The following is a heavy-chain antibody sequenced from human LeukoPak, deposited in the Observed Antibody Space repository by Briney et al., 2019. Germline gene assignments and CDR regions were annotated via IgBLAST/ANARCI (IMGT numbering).Heavy chain of an antibody. Sequence: SETLSLTCAVYGGSFSGYYWSWIRQPPGKGLEWIGEINHSGSTNYNPSLKSRVTISVDTSKNQFSLKLSSVTAADTAVYDCARLVVYWFDPWGQGTLVTVSS. CDR2: INHSGST. J-gene: IGHJ5*02. CDR1: GGSFSGYY. CDR3: ARLVVYWFDP. V-gene: IGHV4-34*01. D-gene: IGHD3-22*01.